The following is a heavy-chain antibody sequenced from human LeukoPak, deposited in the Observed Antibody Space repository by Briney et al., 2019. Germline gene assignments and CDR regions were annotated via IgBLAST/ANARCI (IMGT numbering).Heavy chain of an antibody. Sequence: PGGSLRLSCTVSGFTVSSNSMSWVRQAPGKGLEWVSFIYSGGNTHYSDSLKGRFTISRDNSKNTLYLQMNSLRSEDTAVYYCAKDPTAAVGYSGPQNEYFQHWGQGTLVTVSS. V-gene: IGHV3-53*01. CDR1: GFTVSSNS. CDR2: IYSGGNT. J-gene: IGHJ1*01. D-gene: IGHD6-19*01. CDR3: AKDPTAAVGYSGPQNEYFQH.